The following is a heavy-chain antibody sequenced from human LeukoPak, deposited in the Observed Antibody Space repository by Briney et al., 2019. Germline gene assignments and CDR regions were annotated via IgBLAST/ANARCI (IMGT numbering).Heavy chain of an antibody. V-gene: IGHV4-39*07. D-gene: IGHD6-19*01. J-gene: IGHJ4*02. CDR3: ARAPNPPKIAVAGGFDY. CDR1: GGSISSSSYY. Sequence: SETLSLTCTVSGGSISSSSYYWGWIRQPPGKGLEWIGSIYYSGSTYYNPSLKSRVAISVDTSKNQFSLKLSSVTAADTAVYYCARAPNPPKIAVAGGFDYWGQGTLVTVSS. CDR2: IYYSGST.